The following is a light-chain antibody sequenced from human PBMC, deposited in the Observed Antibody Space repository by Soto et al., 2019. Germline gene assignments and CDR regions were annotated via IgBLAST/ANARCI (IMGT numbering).Light chain of an antibody. J-gene: IGKJ1*01. Sequence: DIQMTQSPSTLPASVGDRVTITCRASQSISNWLAWYQQKPVTAPKVLIYHASNLQSGVPSRFSGSGSGTEFTLTISSLQPDDFATYYCQQYNIYSFGQGTKVEIK. CDR1: QSISNW. CDR2: HAS. CDR3: QQYNIYS. V-gene: IGKV1-5*01.